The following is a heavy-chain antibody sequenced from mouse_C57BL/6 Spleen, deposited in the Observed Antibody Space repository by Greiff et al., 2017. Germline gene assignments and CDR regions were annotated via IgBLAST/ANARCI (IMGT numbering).Heavy chain of an antibody. J-gene: IGHJ1*03. CDR2: IYWDDDK. Sequence: QVTLKESGPGILQSSQTLSLTCSFSGFSLSTSGMGVSWIRQPSGKGLEWLAHIYWDDDKRYNPSLKSRLTISKDTSRNQVFLKITSVDTADTATYYCARRAGHYYGLDVWGTGTTVTVSS. CDR1: GFSLSTSGMG. CDR3: ARRAGHYYGLDV. V-gene: IGHV8-12*01. D-gene: IGHD1-2*01.